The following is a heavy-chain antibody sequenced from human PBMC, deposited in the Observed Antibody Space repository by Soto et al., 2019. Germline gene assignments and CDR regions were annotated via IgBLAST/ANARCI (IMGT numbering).Heavy chain of an antibody. CDR2: ISYDGSYK. CDR3: AKEVHYGAVDY. J-gene: IGHJ4*02. D-gene: IGHD4-17*01. V-gene: IGHV3-30*18. Sequence: QVQLVESGGDVVQPGRSLRLSCAASGFTFSTDGMHWVRQAPGKGLEWVAVISYDGSYKYYADSVKGRFAISRDNSKNTLYLQMNTSRAEDTAVYYCAKEVHYGAVDYWGQGTLVTVSS. CDR1: GFTFSTDG.